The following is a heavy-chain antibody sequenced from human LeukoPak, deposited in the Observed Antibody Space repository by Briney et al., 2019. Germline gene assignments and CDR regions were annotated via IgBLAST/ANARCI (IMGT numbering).Heavy chain of an antibody. J-gene: IGHJ4*02. Sequence: ASETLSLTCTVSGGSISSGDYYWTWIRQPPGKGLEWIGYIYYTGSTYYNPSLKSRITISVDTSKDQFSLKLSSVTAADTAVYYCARLGIITAAGSNDYWGQGTLVTVSS. CDR3: ARLGIITAAGSNDY. D-gene: IGHD6-13*01. CDR1: GGSISSGDYY. CDR2: IYYTGST. V-gene: IGHV4-30-4*01.